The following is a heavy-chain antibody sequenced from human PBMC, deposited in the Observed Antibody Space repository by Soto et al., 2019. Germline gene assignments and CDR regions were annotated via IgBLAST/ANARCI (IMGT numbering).Heavy chain of an antibody. CDR3: ARDPRSDFWSGYPPANWFDP. J-gene: IGHJ5*02. CDR2: ISAYNGNT. Sequence: ASVKVSCKASGYTFTSYGISWVRQAPGQGLEWVGWISAYNGNTNYAQKLQGRVTMTTDTSTSTAYMELRSLRSDDTAVYYCARDPRSDFWSGYPPANWFDPWGQGTLVTVS. D-gene: IGHD3-3*01. V-gene: IGHV1-18*04. CDR1: GYTFTSYG.